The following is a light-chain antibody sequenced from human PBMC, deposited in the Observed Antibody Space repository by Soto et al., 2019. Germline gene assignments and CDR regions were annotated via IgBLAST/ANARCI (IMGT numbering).Light chain of an antibody. V-gene: IGKV1-9*01. Sequence: IQLTLSPFALSATVRDRVGITARASQGMSSYLAWYQQKPGKAPKLLIYAASTLQSGVPSRFSGSGSVTDFTLTISSLQPEDFATYYCQQLNSYPITSGQVTRLET. J-gene: IGKJ5*01. CDR1: QGMSSY. CDR2: AAS. CDR3: QQLNSYPIT.